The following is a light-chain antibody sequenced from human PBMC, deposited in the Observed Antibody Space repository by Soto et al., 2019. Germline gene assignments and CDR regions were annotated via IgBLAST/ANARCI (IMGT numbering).Light chain of an antibody. CDR3: QVWDISSDQYL. CDR1: NIEGKS. J-gene: IGLJ1*01. CDR2: DGG. V-gene: IGLV3-21*02. Sequence: SYELTQPPSVSVAPGQTARSTCGGNNIEGKSVHWYQQRPGQAPVLVLYDGGNRPSGIPERLSGSNSGSTATLTISSVEASDEADYFCQVWDISSDQYLFGPGTKV.